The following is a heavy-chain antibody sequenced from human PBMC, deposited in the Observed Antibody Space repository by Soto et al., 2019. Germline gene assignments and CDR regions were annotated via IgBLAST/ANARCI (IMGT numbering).Heavy chain of an antibody. CDR3: ATGTSSGYYYGYYYYGMDV. V-gene: IGHV1-24*01. D-gene: IGHD3-22*01. Sequence: ASVKVSCKVSGYTLTELSMHWVRQAPGKGLEWMGGFDPEDGETIYAQKFQGRVTMTEDTSTDTAYMELSSLRSEDTAVYYCATGTSSGYYYGYYYYGMDVWGQGTTVTVSS. CDR2: FDPEDGET. CDR1: GYTLTELS. J-gene: IGHJ6*02.